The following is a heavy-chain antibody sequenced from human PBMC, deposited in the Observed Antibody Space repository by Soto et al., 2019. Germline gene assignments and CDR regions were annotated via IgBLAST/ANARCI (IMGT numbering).Heavy chain of an antibody. CDR3: ARHVEDIVVVVAATYYYYMDV. D-gene: IGHD2-15*01. J-gene: IGHJ6*03. Sequence: TSETLSLTCTVSGGSISSSSYYWGWIRQPPGKGLEWIGSIYYSGSTYYNPSLKSRVTISVDTSKNQFSLKLSSVTAADTAVYYCARHVEDIVVVVAATYYYYMDVWGKGTTVTVSS. CDR1: GGSISSSSYY. CDR2: IYYSGST. V-gene: IGHV4-39*01.